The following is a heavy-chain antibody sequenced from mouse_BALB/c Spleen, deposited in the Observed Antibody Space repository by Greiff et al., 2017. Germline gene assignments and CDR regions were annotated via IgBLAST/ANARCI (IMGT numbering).Heavy chain of an antibody. J-gene: IGHJ3*01. Sequence: QVQLQQSGAELVRPGSSVKISCKASGYAFSSYWMNWVKQRPGQGLEWIGQIYPGDGDTNYNGKFKGKATLTADKSSSTAYMQLSSLTSEDSAVYFCARLGDGYPSYWGQGTLVTVSA. D-gene: IGHD2-3*01. CDR1: GYAFSSYW. CDR3: ARLGDGYPSY. CDR2: IYPGDGDT. V-gene: IGHV1-80*01.